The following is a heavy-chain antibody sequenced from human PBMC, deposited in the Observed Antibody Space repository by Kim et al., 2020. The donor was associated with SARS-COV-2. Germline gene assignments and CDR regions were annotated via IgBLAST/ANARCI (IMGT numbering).Heavy chain of an antibody. D-gene: IGHD3-16*02. CDR3: ASALGH. CDR1: GDSLSSDY. Sequence: SETLSLTCTVSGDSLSSDYWSWNRQPSGNGLEWLGRIYTSGRTNYNPSLQSRVTMSVDMSKNQFSLKLSSVTAADTAVYFCASALGHWGQGTLVTVSS. J-gene: IGHJ4*02. V-gene: IGHV4-4*07. CDR2: IYTSGRT.